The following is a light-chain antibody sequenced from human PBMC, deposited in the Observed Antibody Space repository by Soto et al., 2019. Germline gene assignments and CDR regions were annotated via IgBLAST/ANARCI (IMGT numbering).Light chain of an antibody. Sequence: IVLTQSQDTLSLSPGERAILSCRASQSVSSSFLAWYQQKPGQAPRLLIYGASSRASGIPDRFSGSGSGTDFTLTISRLEPEDFAVYYCQQYGTSRGTFGQGTKLEIK. J-gene: IGKJ2*01. V-gene: IGKV3-20*01. CDR2: GAS. CDR3: QQYGTSRGT. CDR1: QSVSSSF.